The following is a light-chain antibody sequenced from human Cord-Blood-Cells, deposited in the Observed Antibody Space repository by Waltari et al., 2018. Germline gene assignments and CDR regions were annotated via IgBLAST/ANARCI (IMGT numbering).Light chain of an antibody. CDR2: EGG. J-gene: IGLJ3*02. Sequence: QSALTQPAAVSGSPGQSTTISCTGTSSAVGSYNLVSWYQQHPGKAPNIMIYEGGNLPSGVCNRFSGSKSGHTSSLTTSWLPAEDEADYYCCSYAGSSTWVFGGGTKLTVL. CDR3: CSYAGSSTWV. V-gene: IGLV2-23*01. CDR1: SSAVGSYNL.